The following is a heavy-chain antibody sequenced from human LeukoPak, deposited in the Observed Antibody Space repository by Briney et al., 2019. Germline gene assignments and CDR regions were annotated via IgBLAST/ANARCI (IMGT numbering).Heavy chain of an antibody. V-gene: IGHV3-74*01. CDR2: INPDGSTT. D-gene: IGHD3-10*01. Sequence: GGSLRLSCSGSGFTFTTCWMNWVRQVPGKGLVWVSLINPDGSTTTYADSVKGRFTISRDNAKNTVYLQMNSLGGEDTGTCSCARELLGSPLRCGQGSLVTVSS. J-gene: IGHJ4*02. CDR3: ARELLGSPLR. CDR1: GFTFTTCW.